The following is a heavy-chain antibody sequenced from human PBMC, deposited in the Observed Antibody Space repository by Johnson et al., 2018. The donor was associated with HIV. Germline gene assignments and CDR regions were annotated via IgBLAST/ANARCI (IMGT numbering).Heavy chain of an antibody. D-gene: IGHD2-2*01. Sequence: QEQLVESGGGVVQPGRSLRLSCAASGFTFSSYAMHWVRQAPGKGLEWVAFIRYDGSNKYYADSVKGRFTISRDNSKNTLYLQMNSLRAEDTAVYYCAKDQIPAAASRAFDIWGQGTMVTVSS. J-gene: IGHJ3*02. CDR2: IRYDGSNK. CDR3: AKDQIPAAASRAFDI. V-gene: IGHV3-30*02. CDR1: GFTFSSYA.